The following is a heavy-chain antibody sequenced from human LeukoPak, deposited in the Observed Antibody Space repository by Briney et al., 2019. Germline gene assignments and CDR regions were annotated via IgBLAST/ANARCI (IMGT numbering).Heavy chain of an antibody. J-gene: IGHJ2*01. CDR2: IIPIFGTA. CDR1: GGTFSSYA. V-gene: IGHV1-69*05. CDR3: ARPTRIAAAGRYFDL. D-gene: IGHD6-13*01. Sequence: SVKVSCKASGGTFSSYAISWVRQAPGQGLEWMGGIIPIFGTANYAQKFQGRVTITTDESTSTAYMELSSLRSEDTAVYYCARPTRIAAAGRYFDLWGRGTLVTVSS.